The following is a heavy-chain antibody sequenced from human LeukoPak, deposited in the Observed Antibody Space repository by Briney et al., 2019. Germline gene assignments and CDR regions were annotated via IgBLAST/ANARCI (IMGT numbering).Heavy chain of an antibody. CDR2: VYSSGKT. J-gene: IGHJ4*02. CDR3: SRVDVAATIFFDY. V-gene: IGHV4-61*01. CDR1: GASVNSGRFY. Sequence: PSETLSLTCSVSGASVNSGRFYWTWIRQSPGKGLEWLGSVYSSGKTDYNPSLKSRLTMSTDASQNQFSLTLTSVTRADTTIYYCSRVDVAATIFFDYWGQGALVTVSA. D-gene: IGHD5-24*01.